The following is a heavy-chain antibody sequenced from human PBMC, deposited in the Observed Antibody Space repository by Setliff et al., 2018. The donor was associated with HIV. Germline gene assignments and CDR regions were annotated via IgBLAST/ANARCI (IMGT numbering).Heavy chain of an antibody. J-gene: IGHJ6*03. CDR1: GGSINSYY. Sequence: PSETLSLTCSVSGGSINSYYWKWVRQPPGKGLEWIAYKHTSGSTNYNPSLKSRVIISVDTSKNQFSLRLSSVTAADTAIYYCARGVNSGTYWGYYYYMDVWGKGTTVTVSS. D-gene: IGHD1-26*01. V-gene: IGHV4-4*08. CDR2: KHTSGST. CDR3: ARGVNSGTYWGYYYYMDV.